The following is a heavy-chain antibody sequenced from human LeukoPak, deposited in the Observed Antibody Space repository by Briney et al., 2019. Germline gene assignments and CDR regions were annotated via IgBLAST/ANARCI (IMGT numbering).Heavy chain of an antibody. D-gene: IGHD3-10*01. CDR3: ARVAFGEFDY. J-gene: IGHJ4*02. Sequence: SETLSLTCAVSGGSISSSNWWSWVRQPPGKGLEWIGEIYHSGSTNYNPSLKGRVTISVDKSKNQFSLKLSSVTAADTAVYYCARVAFGEFDYWGQGTLVTVSS. CDR1: GGSISSSNW. CDR2: IYHSGST. V-gene: IGHV4-4*02.